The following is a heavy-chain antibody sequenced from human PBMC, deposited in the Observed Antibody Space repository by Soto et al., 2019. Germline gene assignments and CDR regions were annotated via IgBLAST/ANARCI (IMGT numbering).Heavy chain of an antibody. Sequence: EVQLLESGGGLAQPGGSLRLSCAASGFTFTNFAMKWVRQAPGKGLEWVSTVGVNAGSTYYADSVKGRFTISRDNSKNALYLQMNSLSVDDTAVYYCAKGWTEVDLWGQGTMVTVSS. J-gene: IGHJ3*01. CDR3: AKGWTEVDL. CDR1: GFTFTNFA. CDR2: VGVNAGST. V-gene: IGHV3-23*01. D-gene: IGHD2-15*01.